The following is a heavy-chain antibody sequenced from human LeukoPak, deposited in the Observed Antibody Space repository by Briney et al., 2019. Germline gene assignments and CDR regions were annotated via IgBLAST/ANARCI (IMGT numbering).Heavy chain of an antibody. D-gene: IGHD3-3*01. CDR2: IYYSGST. Sequence: PSETLSLTCTVSGGSISSSTYFWGWIRQPPGKGLEWIGSIYYSGSTYYNPSLKSRVTISVDTSKNQFSLKLSSVTAADTAVYYCAREHQSYYDFWSGYHRAEYFHHWGQGTLVTVSS. CDR3: AREHQSYYDFWSGYHRAEYFHH. J-gene: IGHJ1*01. CDR1: GGSISSSTYF. V-gene: IGHV4-39*02.